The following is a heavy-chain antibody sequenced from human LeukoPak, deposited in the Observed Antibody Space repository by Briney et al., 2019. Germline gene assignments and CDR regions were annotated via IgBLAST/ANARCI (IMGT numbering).Heavy chain of an antibody. J-gene: IGHJ4*02. CDR3: ARDLVADGTSGDDY. CDR2: IKQDGSEK. Sequence: GGSLRLSCAGSGFTFRSYWMTWVRQAPGKGLEWVATIKQDGSEKYYVDSVKGRFTISRDNAKNSLYLQMNSLRGDDTAVYYCARDLVADGTSGDDYWGQGTLVTVSS. D-gene: IGHD6-13*01. V-gene: IGHV3-7*01. CDR1: GFTFRSYW.